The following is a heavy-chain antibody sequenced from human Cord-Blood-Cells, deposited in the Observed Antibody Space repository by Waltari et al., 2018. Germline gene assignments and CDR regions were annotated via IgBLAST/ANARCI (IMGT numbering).Heavy chain of an antibody. D-gene: IGHD3-3*01. CDR2: MNPNHGNT. J-gene: IGHJ6*02. V-gene: IGHV1-8*01. CDR1: GYTFTSYD. CDR3: ARGRYDFWSGYYYYGMDV. Sequence: QVQLVQSGAEVKKPGASVKVSCKASGYTFTSYDINWVRQATAQGLEWMGWMNPNHGNTGYAQEFQGRVTMTRNTSISTAYMELSSLRSEDTAVYYCARGRYDFWSGYYYYGMDVWGQGTTVTVSS.